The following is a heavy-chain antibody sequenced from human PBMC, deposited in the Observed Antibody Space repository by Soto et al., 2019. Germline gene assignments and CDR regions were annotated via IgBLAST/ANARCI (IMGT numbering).Heavy chain of an antibody. J-gene: IGHJ6*02. V-gene: IGHV1-18*01. Sequence: AASVKVSCKASRYSFTSYGISWVRQAPGQGLEWMGWISAYNGNTNYAQKLQGRVTMTTDTSTSTAYMELRSLRSDDTAVYYCARVETGYYYYYYYGMDVWGQGTTVTVSS. D-gene: IGHD3-9*01. CDR3: ARVETGYYYYYYYGMDV. CDR2: ISAYNGNT. CDR1: RYSFTSYG.